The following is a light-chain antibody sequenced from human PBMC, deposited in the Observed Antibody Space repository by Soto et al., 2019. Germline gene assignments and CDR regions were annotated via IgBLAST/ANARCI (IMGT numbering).Light chain of an antibody. CDR2: GAS. Sequence: EVVMRQSPATLSVSPGEGATLSCRASQSVSSSVAWYQQKPGQAPRLLIHGASTRATSNPGRFSGSGSGAEFTLTISSLQSEDFALYYCQQYYDWPPTFGQGTKVDIK. V-gene: IGKV3-15*01. CDR1: QSVSSS. J-gene: IGKJ1*01. CDR3: QQYYDWPPT.